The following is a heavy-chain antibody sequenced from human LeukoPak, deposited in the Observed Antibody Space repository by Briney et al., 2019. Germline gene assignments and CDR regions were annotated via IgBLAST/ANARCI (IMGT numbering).Heavy chain of an antibody. CDR1: GGSIRSSYYY. CDR3: ARDPPGGWFDP. J-gene: IGHJ5*02. D-gene: IGHD1-14*01. V-gene: IGHV4-39*07. Sequence: PSETLSLTCTVSGGSIRSSYYYWGWIRQPPGKGLEWIGSIYDSGSTYYNPSLKSRVTISVDTSKNQFSLKLSSVTAADTAVYYCARDPPGGWFDPWGQGTLVTVSS. CDR2: IYDSGST.